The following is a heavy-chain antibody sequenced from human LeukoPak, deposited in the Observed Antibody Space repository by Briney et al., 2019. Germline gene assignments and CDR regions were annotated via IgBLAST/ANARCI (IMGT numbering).Heavy chain of an antibody. CDR1: GGSISGYY. V-gene: IGHV4-4*08. J-gene: IGHJ4*02. CDR2: IYGSGYT. Sequence: PSETLSLTCAVSGGSISGYYWSWIRQSPGKGLEWVGYIYGSGYTNYNPSLKSRVTISLDTSKNQFSLKLNSVTAADTAIYYCATCKGDWAQVGGWGQGTLVTVSS. CDR3: ATCKGDWAQVGG. D-gene: IGHD2-21*02.